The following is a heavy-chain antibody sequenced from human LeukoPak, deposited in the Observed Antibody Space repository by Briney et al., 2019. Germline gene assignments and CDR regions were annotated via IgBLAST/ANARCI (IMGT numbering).Heavy chain of an antibody. Sequence: PGGSLRLSCAASGFTVSSNYMSWVRQAPGKGLEWVSIIYSGGSTFYADSVKGRFTISRDNSKNTLYLQMNSLRAEDTAVYYCAKLAYYDSSSDYWGQGTLVTVSS. CDR3: AKLAYYDSSSDY. J-gene: IGHJ4*02. D-gene: IGHD3-22*01. V-gene: IGHV3-53*05. CDR1: GFTVSSNY. CDR2: IYSGGST.